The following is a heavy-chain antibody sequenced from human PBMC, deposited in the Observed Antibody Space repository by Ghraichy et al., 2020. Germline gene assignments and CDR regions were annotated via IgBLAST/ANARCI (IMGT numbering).Heavy chain of an antibody. CDR1: GFTFSSYW. CDR3: ARDDGGGYSYYSV. CDR2: IKQDGSEE. Sequence: GGSLRLSCAASGFTFSSYWMTWVRQAPGKGLEWVANIKQDGSEEYYVDSVKGRFTISRDNAKNSLYLQMNSLRAEDTAVYYCARDDGGGYSYYSVWGQGTTVTVSS. V-gene: IGHV3-7*04. D-gene: IGHD5-18*01. J-gene: IGHJ6*02.